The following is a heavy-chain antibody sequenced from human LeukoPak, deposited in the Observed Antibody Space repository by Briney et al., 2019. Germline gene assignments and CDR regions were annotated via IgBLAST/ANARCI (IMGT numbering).Heavy chain of an antibody. CDR1: GASVSSYY. J-gene: IGHJ3*02. CDR2: IFYRGTT. CDR3: ARGLVIRQDDAFDI. V-gene: IGHV4-59*02. D-gene: IGHD3-9*01. Sequence: SETLSLTCTVSGASVSSYYWSWIRQAPGKGLEWIGYIFYRGTTDYSPSLNRRVTLSVDTSKNQFSLRLSSLTAADTAVYYCARGLVIRQDDAFDIWGHGTMVTVSS.